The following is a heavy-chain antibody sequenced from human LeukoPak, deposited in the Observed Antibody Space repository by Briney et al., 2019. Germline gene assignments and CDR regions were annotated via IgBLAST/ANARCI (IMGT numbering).Heavy chain of an antibody. J-gene: IGHJ4*02. V-gene: IGHV4-38-2*02. CDR2: IYHSGST. D-gene: IGHD3-22*01. CDR3: ARDYYDSSGYGDY. CDR1: GYSISSGYY. Sequence: PSETLSLTCAVSGYSISSGYYWGWIRQPPGKGVEWIGSIYHSGSTYYNPSLKSRVTISVDTSKNQFSPKLSSVTAADTAVYYCARDYYDSSGYGDYWGQGTLATVSS.